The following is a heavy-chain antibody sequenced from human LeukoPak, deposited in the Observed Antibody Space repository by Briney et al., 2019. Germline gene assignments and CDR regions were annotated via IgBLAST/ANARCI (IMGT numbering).Heavy chain of an antibody. CDR1: GFTFSSYW. J-gene: IGHJ4*02. CDR3: ARGDSSGWQGDFDY. D-gene: IGHD6-19*01. Sequence: QPGGSLRLSCAASGFTFSSYWMSWVRQAPGKGLEWVANIKQDGSEIYYVDSVKGRFTISRDNAKNSLYLQMNSLRAEDTAVYYCARGDSSGWQGDFDYWGQGTLVTVSS. CDR2: IKQDGSEI. V-gene: IGHV3-7*01.